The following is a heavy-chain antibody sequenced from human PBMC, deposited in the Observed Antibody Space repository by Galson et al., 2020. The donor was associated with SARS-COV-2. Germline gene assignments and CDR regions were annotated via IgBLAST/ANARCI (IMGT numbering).Heavy chain of an antibody. Sequence: TGGSLRLSCAASGFTFSSYAMHWVRQAPGKGLEWVALISYDGSNKYYADSVKGRFTISRDNSKNTLYLQMNSLRAEDTAVYYCARDSTTVVTYWYFDLWGRGTLVTVSS. CDR1: GFTFSSYA. D-gene: IGHD4-17*01. V-gene: IGHV3-30-3*01. CDR3: ARDSTTVVTYWYFDL. CDR2: ISYDGSNK. J-gene: IGHJ2*01.